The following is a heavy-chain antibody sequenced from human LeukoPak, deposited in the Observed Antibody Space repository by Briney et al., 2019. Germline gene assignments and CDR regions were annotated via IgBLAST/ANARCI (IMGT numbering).Heavy chain of an antibody. CDR2: IYYSGST. D-gene: IGHD3-10*01. CDR1: GGSISSYY. Sequence: SETLSLTCTVSGGSISSYYWSWIRQPPGKGLEWIGYIYYSGSTNYNPSLKSRVTISVDTSKNQFSLKLSSVTAADTAVYYCARSDGYYGGYYYYYMDVWGKGTTVTVSS. CDR3: ARSDGYYGGYYYYYMDV. V-gene: IGHV4-59*01. J-gene: IGHJ6*03.